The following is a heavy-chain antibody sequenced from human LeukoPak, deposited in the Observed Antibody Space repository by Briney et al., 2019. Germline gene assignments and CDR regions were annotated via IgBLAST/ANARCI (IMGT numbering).Heavy chain of an antibody. V-gene: IGHV3-23*01. CDR3: AKEKQRNFDY. J-gene: IGHJ4*02. Sequence: PGGSLRLSCAASGFTFSNYAMSWVRQAPGKGLEWVSGISGSGDSTYYGDSVQGRFTISRDNSKNTLYLQMNTLRAEGTAVYYCAKEKQRNFDYWGQGTLVTVSS. CDR1: GFTFSNYA. CDR2: ISGSGDST.